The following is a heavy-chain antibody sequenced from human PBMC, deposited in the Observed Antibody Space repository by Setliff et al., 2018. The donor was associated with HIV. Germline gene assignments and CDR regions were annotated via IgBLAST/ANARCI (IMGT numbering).Heavy chain of an antibody. CDR3: ARGKGGIDGPVEFDN. CDR2: ISQSGTT. CDR1: GGSFSGYS. D-gene: IGHD1-1*01. V-gene: IGHV4-34*01. J-gene: IGHJ4*02. Sequence: SETLSLTCVVSGGSFSGYSWSWIRQSPGKGLEWIGEISQSGTTHYNPSLKRRVIISEDTSKSQLSMKLTSVAAADTAIYYCARGKGGIDGPVEFDNWGQGTPVTVSS.